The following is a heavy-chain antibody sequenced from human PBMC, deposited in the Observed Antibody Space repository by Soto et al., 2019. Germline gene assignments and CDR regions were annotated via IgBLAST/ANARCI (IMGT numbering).Heavy chain of an antibody. CDR2: IYPRDSDT. Sequence: GESPKISCKGSGYTFTTYWIGWVRQMPGKGLEWMGIIYPRDSDTRYSPSFQGQVTISADKSISTAYLQWSSLKASDTAIYYCARRPNTLNYYAMDVWGQGTTVTV. CDR3: ARRPNTLNYYAMDV. D-gene: IGHD3-9*01. CDR1: GYTFTTYW. J-gene: IGHJ6*02. V-gene: IGHV5-51*01.